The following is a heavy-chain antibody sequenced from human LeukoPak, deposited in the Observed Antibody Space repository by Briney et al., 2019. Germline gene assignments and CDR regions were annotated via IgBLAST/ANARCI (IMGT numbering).Heavy chain of an antibody. D-gene: IGHD2-2*02. CDR1: GFTFSSYG. J-gene: IGHJ1*01. Sequence: GGSLRLSCAASGFTFSSYGMHWVRQAPGKGLEWVAFIRYDGSNKYYADSVKGRFTISRDNSKNTLYLQMNSLRAEDTAVYYCAKDVYCSSTSCYTPEYFQHWGQGTLVTVSS. V-gene: IGHV3-30*02. CDR2: IRYDGSNK. CDR3: AKDVYCSSTSCYTPEYFQH.